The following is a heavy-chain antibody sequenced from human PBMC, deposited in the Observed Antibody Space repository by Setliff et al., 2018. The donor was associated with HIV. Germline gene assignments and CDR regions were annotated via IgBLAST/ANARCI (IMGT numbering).Heavy chain of an antibody. CDR1: GGSINDSRYY. CDR3: ASEGPDYLPLL. J-gene: IGHJ4*02. V-gene: IGHV4-39*01. CDR2: IFYSGTT. D-gene: IGHD3-10*01. Sequence: SETLSLTCTVSGGSINDSRYYWGWIRQSPGKGLELIGSIFYSGTTYYNPSLRSRVAISVDTSKNQFSLRLSSVTAADTSPYYCASEGPDYLPLLWGQGTLVTVSS.